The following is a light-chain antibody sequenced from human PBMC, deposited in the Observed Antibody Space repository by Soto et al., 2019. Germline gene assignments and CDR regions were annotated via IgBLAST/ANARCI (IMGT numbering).Light chain of an antibody. CDR1: QYISTY. V-gene: IGKV1-39*01. Sequence: DIQMTQSPSSLSASVGDRVTITCRASQYISTYLNWYQQKPGKAPKLLIYDASSLQSGVPSRFSGSGSGTDFTLTISSLQPEDFETYYCQRDYNSPPISCGQGTRLAIK. J-gene: IGKJ5*01. CDR2: DAS. CDR3: QRDYNSPPIS.